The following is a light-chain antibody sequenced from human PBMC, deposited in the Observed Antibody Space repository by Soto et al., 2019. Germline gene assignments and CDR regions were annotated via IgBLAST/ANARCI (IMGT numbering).Light chain of an antibody. J-gene: IGKJ5*01. CDR3: QQRSDWPPT. CDR2: DAS. Sequence: EIVLTQSPGTLSLSPGERATLSCRASQSVTSTDLAWYQQKLGQAPRLLIYDASKRATGIPARFSGSGSGTDFTLTISSLEPEDFAVYFCQQRSDWPPTFGQGTRLEIK. V-gene: IGKV3D-20*02. CDR1: QSVTSTD.